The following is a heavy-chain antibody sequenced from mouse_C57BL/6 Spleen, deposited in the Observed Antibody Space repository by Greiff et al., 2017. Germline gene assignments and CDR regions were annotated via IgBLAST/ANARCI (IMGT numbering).Heavy chain of an antibody. J-gene: IGHJ1*03. CDR1: GYSITSGYY. CDR2: ISYDGSN. D-gene: IGHD1-1*01. CDR3: ARESDYYGSRYAWYFDV. V-gene: IGHV3-6*01. Sequence: EVQLVESGPGLVKPSQSLSLTCSVTGYSITSGYYWNWIRQFPGNKLEWMGYISYDGSNNYNPSLKNRISITRDTSKNQFFLKLNSLTTEDTATYDCARESDYYGSRYAWYFDVWGTGTTGTVSS.